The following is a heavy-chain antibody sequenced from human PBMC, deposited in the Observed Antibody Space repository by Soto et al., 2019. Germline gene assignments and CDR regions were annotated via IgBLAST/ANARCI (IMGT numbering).Heavy chain of an antibody. CDR3: ARDWKGYCSGGSCYSVGY. D-gene: IGHD2-15*01. J-gene: IGHJ4*02. CDR1: GYTFTSYG. CDR2: ISAYNGNT. V-gene: IGHV1-18*01. Sequence: ASVKVSCKASGYTFTSYGISWVRQAPGQGLEWMGWISAYNGNTNYAQKLQGRVTMTTDTSTSTAYMEPRSLRSDDTAVYYCARDWKGYCSGGSCYSVGYWGQGTLVTVSS.